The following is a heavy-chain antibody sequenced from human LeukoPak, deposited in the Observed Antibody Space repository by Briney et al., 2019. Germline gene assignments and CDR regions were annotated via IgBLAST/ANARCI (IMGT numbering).Heavy chain of an antibody. CDR3: ARAGTSIAAAKSWFDP. J-gene: IGHJ5*02. Sequence: PSETLSLTCAVPGGSISSSNWWSWVRQPPGKGLDWIGEIYHSGSTNYNPSLKSRVTISVDTSKNQFSLKLSSVTAADTAVYYCARAGTSIAAAKSWFDPWGQGTLVTVSS. CDR2: IYHSGST. D-gene: IGHD6-13*01. CDR1: GGSISSSNW. V-gene: IGHV4-4*02.